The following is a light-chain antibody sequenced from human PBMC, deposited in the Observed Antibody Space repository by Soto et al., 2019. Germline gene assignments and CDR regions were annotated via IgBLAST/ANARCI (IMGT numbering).Light chain of an antibody. V-gene: IGKV3-15*01. CDR3: QQYNNWPFT. CDR1: QSVSSG. CDR2: AVS. Sequence: EIVMTQSPATLSMSTGEGVTLSCRASQSVSSGLAWYQQKPGQAPRLLIYAVSARATGIPVRFIGSGSGTEFTLTISSLQSEDFAVYYCQQYNNWPFTFGPGTKVDLK. J-gene: IGKJ3*01.